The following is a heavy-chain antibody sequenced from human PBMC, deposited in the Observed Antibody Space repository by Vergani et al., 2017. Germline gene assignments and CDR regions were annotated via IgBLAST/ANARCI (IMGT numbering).Heavy chain of an antibody. D-gene: IGHD5-24*01. CDR3: ARDGLMGRDGSAGKNYYFDY. J-gene: IGHJ4*02. CDR2: ISSSISTI. V-gene: IGHV3-48*04. Sequence: EVQLVESGGGLVQPGGSLRLSCAASGFTFSSYSMNWVRQAPGKGLEWVSYISSSISTIYYADSVKGRFTISRDNAKNSLYLQMNSLRAEDTAVYYCARDGLMGRDGSAGKNYYFDYWGQGTLVTVSS. CDR1: GFTFSSYS.